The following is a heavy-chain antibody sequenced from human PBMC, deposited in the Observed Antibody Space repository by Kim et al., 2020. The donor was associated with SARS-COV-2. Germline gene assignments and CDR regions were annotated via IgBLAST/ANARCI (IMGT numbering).Heavy chain of an antibody. D-gene: IGHD2-2*01. CDR3: ARESGSTGYYYYGMDV. CDR2: TRNKANSYTT. J-gene: IGHJ6*02. Sequence: GGSLRLSCAASGFTFSDHYMDWVRQAPGKGLEWVGRTRNKANSYTTEYAASVKGRFTISRDDSKNSLYLQMNSLKTEDTAVYYCARESGSTGYYYYGMDVWGQGTTVTVSS. CDR1: GFTFSDHY. V-gene: IGHV3-72*01.